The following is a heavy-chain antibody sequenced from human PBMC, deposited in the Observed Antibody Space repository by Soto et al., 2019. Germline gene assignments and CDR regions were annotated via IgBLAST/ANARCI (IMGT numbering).Heavy chain of an antibody. V-gene: IGHV3-21*01. CDR3: AREQAVRVGWFDP. J-gene: IGHJ5*02. Sequence: GGSLRLSCAASGFTFSSYSMNWVRQAPGKGLEWVSSISSSSSYIYYADSVKGRFTISRDNAKNSLYLQMNSLRAEDTAVYYCAREQAVRVGWFDPWGQGTLVTVSS. CDR1: GFTFSSYS. D-gene: IGHD1-26*01. CDR2: ISSSSSYI.